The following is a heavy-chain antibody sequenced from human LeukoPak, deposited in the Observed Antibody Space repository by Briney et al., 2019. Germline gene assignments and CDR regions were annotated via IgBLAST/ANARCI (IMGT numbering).Heavy chain of an antibody. D-gene: IGHD3/OR15-3a*01. CDR1: GGSISSYY. CDR2: IYYSGST. CDR3: ARSHSVWTSFDY. J-gene: IGHJ4*02. Sequence: SETLSPTCTVSGGSISSYYWSWIRQPPGKGLEWIGYIYYSGSTNYNPSLKSRVTISVDTSKNQFSLKLSSVTAADTAVYYCARSHSVWTSFDYWGQGTLVTVSS. V-gene: IGHV4-59*01.